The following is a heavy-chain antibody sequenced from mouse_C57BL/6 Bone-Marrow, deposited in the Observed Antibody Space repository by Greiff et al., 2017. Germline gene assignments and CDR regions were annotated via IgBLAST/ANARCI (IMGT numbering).Heavy chain of an antibody. J-gene: IGHJ3*01. CDR1: GYTFTSYT. D-gene: IGHD2-2*01. Sequence: VHLVESGAELARPGASVKMSCKASGYTFTSYTMHWVKQRPGQGLAWIGYINPSSGYTKYNQKFKDKATLTADKSSSTAYMQLSSLTSEDAAVYYCARVYYGYDGFAYWGQGTLVTVSA. CDR2: INPSSGYT. CDR3: ARVYYGYDGFAY. V-gene: IGHV1-4*01.